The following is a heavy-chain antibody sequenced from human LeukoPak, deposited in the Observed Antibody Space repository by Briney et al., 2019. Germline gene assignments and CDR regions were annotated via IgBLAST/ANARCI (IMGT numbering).Heavy chain of an antibody. CDR3: ARPYYYDSRIDP. Sequence: SQTLSLTCTVSGGSISIGDYYWSWIRQPPGKGLEWIAYMYYSGSTYYNPSLKSRVTMSADTSKNQLSLKLSSVTAADTAVYYCARPYYYDSRIDPWGQGILVTVSS. V-gene: IGHV4-30-4*01. D-gene: IGHD3-22*01. J-gene: IGHJ5*02. CDR1: GGSISIGDYY. CDR2: MYYSGST.